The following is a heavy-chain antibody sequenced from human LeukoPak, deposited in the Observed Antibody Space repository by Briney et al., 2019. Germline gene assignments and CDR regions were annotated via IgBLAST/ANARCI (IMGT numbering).Heavy chain of an antibody. CDR2: INHSGST. CDR3: ASGTYTHYYFDY. V-gene: IGHV4-34*01. Sequence: SETLSLTCAVYGGSFSGYYWSWVRQPPGKGLEWIGEINHSGSTNYNPSLKSRVTISVDTSKNQFSLKLSSVTAADTAVYYCASGTYTHYYFDYWGQGTLVTVSS. CDR1: GGSFSGYY. D-gene: IGHD4-11*01. J-gene: IGHJ4*02.